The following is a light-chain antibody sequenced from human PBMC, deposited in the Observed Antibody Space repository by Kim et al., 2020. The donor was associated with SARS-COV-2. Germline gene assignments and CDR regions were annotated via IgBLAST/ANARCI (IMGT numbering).Light chain of an antibody. J-gene: IGKJ1*01. V-gene: IGKV1-27*01. CDR3: QKYNSAPRT. CDR1: QDIRSH. Sequence: ASIGDRVIITCRASQDIRSHLAWYQQKPGKVPNRLIYEASALQSGVPSRFSGSGSGTDFALTISSLQPEDVATDYCQKYNSAPRTFGQGTKVDIK. CDR2: EAS.